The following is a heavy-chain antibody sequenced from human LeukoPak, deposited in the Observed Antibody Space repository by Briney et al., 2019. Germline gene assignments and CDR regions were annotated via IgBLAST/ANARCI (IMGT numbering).Heavy chain of an antibody. D-gene: IGHD3-22*01. CDR3: ARGISGYSRIFDY. V-gene: IGHV4-59*01. CDR2: IFRGGST. J-gene: IGHJ4*02. CDR1: GGSIRNYY. Sequence: SETLSLTCTVSGGSIRNYYWSWIRQPPGKGLEWIGYIFRGGSTNYNPSLKSRVTISVDTSKNQFSLRLNSVTAADTAVYYCARGISGYSRIFDYWGQGTLVTVSS.